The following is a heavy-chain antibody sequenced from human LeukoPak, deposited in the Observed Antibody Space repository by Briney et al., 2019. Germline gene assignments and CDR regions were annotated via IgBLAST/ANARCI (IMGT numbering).Heavy chain of an antibody. Sequence: GGSLRLSCATSGFSFSGSTMHWVRQAPGKGLEWLGHIRSKRDNYATVYAASVEGRFTISRDDSKSTAYLQMNSLKIEDTALYHCTRLGGDSPDLIIVLGANKLKWYDPWGQGTLVTVSS. CDR2: IRSKRDNYAT. CDR1: GFSFSGST. CDR3: TRLGGDSPDLIIVLGANKLKWYDP. D-gene: IGHD2-2*01. V-gene: IGHV3-73*01. J-gene: IGHJ5*02.